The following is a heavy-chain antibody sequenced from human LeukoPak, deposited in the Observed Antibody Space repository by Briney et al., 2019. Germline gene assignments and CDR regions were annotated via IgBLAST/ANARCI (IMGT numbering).Heavy chain of an antibody. CDR3: ARRGIAVAGTRYYGY. CDR1: GDSISSSNSYY. J-gene: IGHJ4*02. CDR2: IYYSGTT. D-gene: IGHD6-19*01. V-gene: IGHV4-39*01. Sequence: SETLSLTCTVSGDSISSSNSYYWGWIRQPPGKGPEWIGSIYYSGTTFYNPSLKSRVTISVDTSKNQFSLKLSSVTAADTAVYYCARRGIAVAGTRYYGYWGQGTLVTVSS.